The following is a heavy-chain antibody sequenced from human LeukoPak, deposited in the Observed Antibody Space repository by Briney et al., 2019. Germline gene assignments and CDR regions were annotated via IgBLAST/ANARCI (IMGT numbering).Heavy chain of an antibody. Sequence: PGGSLRLSCTASGFTFSDYGMHWVRQAPGKGLEWVAVKSFDGTTEDSADSLEGRFIVSRDNSKNTLYLQMNSLRAEDTALYYCAKGVYSGTYYSDYWGQGTLVTVSS. J-gene: IGHJ4*02. CDR2: KSFDGTTE. CDR3: AKGVYSGTYYSDY. D-gene: IGHD1-26*01. V-gene: IGHV3-30*18. CDR1: GFTFSDYG.